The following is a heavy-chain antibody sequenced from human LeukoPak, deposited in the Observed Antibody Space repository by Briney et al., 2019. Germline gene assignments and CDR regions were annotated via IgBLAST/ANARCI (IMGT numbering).Heavy chain of an antibody. CDR3: ARDHNGDYVPYNMDV. CDR1: GYTFTSYY. J-gene: IGHJ6*03. Sequence: ASVKVSCKASGYTFTSYYMHWERQAPGQGLEWMGIINPSGGSTSYAQKFQGRVTMTRDMSTSTVYMELSSLRSEDTAVYYCARDHNGDYVPYNMDVWGKGTTVTVSS. V-gene: IGHV1-46*01. CDR2: INPSGGST. D-gene: IGHD4-17*01.